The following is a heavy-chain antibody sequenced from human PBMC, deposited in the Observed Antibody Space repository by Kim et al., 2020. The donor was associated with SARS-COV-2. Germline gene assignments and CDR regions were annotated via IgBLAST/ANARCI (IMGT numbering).Heavy chain of an antibody. J-gene: IGHJ4*02. V-gene: IGHV3-21*01. CDR1: GFTFSDYA. D-gene: IGHD3-10*01. CDR2: FSTRSNYI. Sequence: GGSLRLSCAASGFTFSDYAMKWVRQAPGKGLEWISSFSTRSNYIHSADSVKGRFTISRDNAKNSMYLQMNSLRAGDTAVYYCTRLGRGFDYWGQGTLVTVSS. CDR3: TRLGRGFDY.